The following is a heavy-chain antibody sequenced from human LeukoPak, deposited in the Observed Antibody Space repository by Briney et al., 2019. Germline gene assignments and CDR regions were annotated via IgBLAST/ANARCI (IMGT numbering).Heavy chain of an antibody. V-gene: IGHV3-23*01. J-gene: IGHJ4*02. CDR3: AKYGSGTYYNGLH. D-gene: IGHD3-10*01. Sequence: GGSLRLSCAASGITASSYAMTWVRQAPGKGLEWVSTISVSGENTYYADSVKGRFTISRDISKSTLYLQMNGLRDEDTALYYCAKYGSGTYYNGLHWGQGTLVTVSS. CDR1: GITASSYA. CDR2: ISVSGENT.